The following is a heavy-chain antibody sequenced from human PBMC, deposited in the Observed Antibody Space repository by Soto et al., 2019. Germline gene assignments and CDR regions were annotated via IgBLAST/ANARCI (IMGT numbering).Heavy chain of an antibody. CDR2: LVLILGTA. Sequence: SVKVSCKVSGGTFSSFAISWVRQAPGQGLEWMGGLVLILGTANYAQKFQGRVTFSADDSTSTTHMEMSGLRSEDTAVYFCASGYYDSSGYSIDNWAQGTQVTVSS. V-gene: IGHV1-69*13. CDR1: GGTFSSFA. D-gene: IGHD3-22*01. CDR3: ASGYYDSSGYSIDN. J-gene: IGHJ4*02.